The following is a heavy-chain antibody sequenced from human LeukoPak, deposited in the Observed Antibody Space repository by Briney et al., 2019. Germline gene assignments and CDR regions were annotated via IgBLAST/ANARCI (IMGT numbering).Heavy chain of an antibody. J-gene: IGHJ4*02. CDR2: IYSGGST. V-gene: IGHV3-53*01. CDR1: GFTVSGNY. Sequence: GSLRLSCAASGFTVSGNYMIWVRQTPGKRLEWVSLIYSGGSTYYTDSVKGRFTISRDNSENTLYLQMNSLRTEDTAVYYCARVADYYVSGHFDYWGQGTLVTVSS. CDR3: ARVADYYVSGHFDY. D-gene: IGHD3-10*01.